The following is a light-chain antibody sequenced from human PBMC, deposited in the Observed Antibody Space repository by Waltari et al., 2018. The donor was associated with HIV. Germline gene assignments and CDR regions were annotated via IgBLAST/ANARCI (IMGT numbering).Light chain of an antibody. J-gene: IGLJ3*02. V-gene: IGLV1-40*01. CDR3: QSYDNHLSGLWV. Sequence: SVLTQPPSVSGAPGQWVTISCPGTNSNIGAGYDVHCSRQFPGSAPELVVYWDSIRPLGVPDRFSGSKSGVSASLAISGLQTEDEADYYCQSYDNHLSGLWVFGGGTKLTVL. CDR2: WDS. CDR1: NSNIGAGYD.